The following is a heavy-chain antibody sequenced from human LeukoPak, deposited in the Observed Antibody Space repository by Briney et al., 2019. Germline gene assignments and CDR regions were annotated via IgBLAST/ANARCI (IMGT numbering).Heavy chain of an antibody. CDR1: GFTFRSYW. Sequence: PGGSLRLSCEASGFTFRSYWMHWVRQAPGKGLMWVSRIETDGSSTNYADSVKGRFTISRDNARNTVYLQMNSLRADDTAVYYCARDPSSWNGFFDSWGQGTLVTASS. CDR3: ARDPSSWNGFFDS. V-gene: IGHV3-74*01. CDR2: IETDGSST. D-gene: IGHD6-13*01. J-gene: IGHJ4*02.